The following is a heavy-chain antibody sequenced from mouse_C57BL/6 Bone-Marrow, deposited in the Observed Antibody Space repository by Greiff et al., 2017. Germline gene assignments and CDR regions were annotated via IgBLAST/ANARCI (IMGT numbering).Heavy chain of an antibody. V-gene: IGHV1-42*01. Sequence: EVQLQQSGPELVKPGASVKISCKASGYSFTGYYMNWVKQSPEKSLEWIGEINPSTGGTTYNQKFKAKATLTVDKSSSTAYMQLKSLTSEDSAVYYCARDFSDWYFDVWGTGTTVTVSS. CDR3: ARDFSDWYFDV. CDR2: INPSTGGT. J-gene: IGHJ1*03. CDR1: GYSFTGYY.